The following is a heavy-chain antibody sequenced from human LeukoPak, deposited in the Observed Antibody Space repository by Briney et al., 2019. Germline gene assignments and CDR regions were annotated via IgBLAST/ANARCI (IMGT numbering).Heavy chain of an antibody. J-gene: IGHJ5*02. V-gene: IGHV4-30-4*08. CDR2: IYYSGST. CDR3: AREEWFDP. Sequence: SETLSLTCTVSGDSISRFYWSWIRQPPGKGLEWIGCIYYSGSTYYNPSLKSRVTLSVDTSKNQFSLNLTSVTAADTAVYYCAREEWFDPWGQGTLVTVSS. CDR1: GDSISRFY.